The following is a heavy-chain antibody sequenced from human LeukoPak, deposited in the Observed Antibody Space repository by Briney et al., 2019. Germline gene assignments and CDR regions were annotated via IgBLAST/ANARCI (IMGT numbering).Heavy chain of an antibody. J-gene: IGHJ5*02. CDR3: ARIPAANGRFWFDP. Sequence: GGSLRLSCAASGFTFSTYWMNWYRQAPGKGLEWVGNINQDASEINYVASVRGRFTISRDNAKNSLHLQMNSLRAEDTAVYYCARIPAANGRFWFDPWGQGTRVTVSS. D-gene: IGHD2-2*01. CDR1: GFTFSTYW. V-gene: IGHV3-7*01. CDR2: INQDASEI.